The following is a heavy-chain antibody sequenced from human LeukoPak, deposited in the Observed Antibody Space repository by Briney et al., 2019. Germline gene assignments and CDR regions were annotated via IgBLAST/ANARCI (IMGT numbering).Heavy chain of an antibody. Sequence: GGSLRLSCAASGFVVSSKYMTWVRLAPGRGPEWVSLMLQGGSTYYADSVKGRFTISRDNSRNTVYLQMNSLRFEDSAVYFCAKDCGLGGDRDSWGQGTLVTVAS. V-gene: IGHV3-53*05. J-gene: IGHJ4*02. D-gene: IGHD2-21*02. CDR2: MLQGGST. CDR3: AKDCGLGGDRDS. CDR1: GFVVSSKY.